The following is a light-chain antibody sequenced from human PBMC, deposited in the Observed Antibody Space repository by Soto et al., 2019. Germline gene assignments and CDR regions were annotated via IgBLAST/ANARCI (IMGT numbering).Light chain of an antibody. CDR3: QQYGSSPLT. CDR2: GAA. Sequence: EIVLTQSPGTLSLSPGERATLSCRASQSVSSSYVAWYQQKPGQAPRLLIYGAASRATGIPDRFSGSGSGTDFTLTISRLEPEECAVYYCQQYGSSPLTFGGGTKVESK. CDR1: QSVSSSY. J-gene: IGKJ4*02. V-gene: IGKV3-20*01.